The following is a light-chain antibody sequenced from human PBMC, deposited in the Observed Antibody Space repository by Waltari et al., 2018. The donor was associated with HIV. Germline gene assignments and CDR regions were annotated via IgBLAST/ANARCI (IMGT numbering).Light chain of an antibody. CDR2: DNN. J-gene: IGLJ3*02. CDR3: GTWDTSLSAGV. Sequence: QAVLTQPPSVSAAPGQKVTISCSGSSPHIGNNYFSWYQQFPGKAPKFLIYDNNKRPQGVPDRCSGSRAGTSATLGVAGLQTGDEADYYCGTWDTSLSAGVFGGGTKLTVL. CDR1: SPHIGNNY. V-gene: IGLV1-51*01.